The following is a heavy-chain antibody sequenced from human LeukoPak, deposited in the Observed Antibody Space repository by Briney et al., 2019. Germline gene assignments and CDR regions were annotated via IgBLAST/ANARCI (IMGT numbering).Heavy chain of an antibody. D-gene: IGHD3-22*01. Sequence: GGSLRLSCAASGFTFDDYAMHWVRQAPGKGLEWVSGISWNSGSIGYADSVKGRFTISRDNAKNSLYLQMNSLRAEDTAVYYCARGGYYDSSGNDAFDIWGQGTMVTVSS. J-gene: IGHJ3*02. CDR2: ISWNSGSI. CDR1: GFTFDDYA. CDR3: ARGGYYDSSGNDAFDI. V-gene: IGHV3-9*01.